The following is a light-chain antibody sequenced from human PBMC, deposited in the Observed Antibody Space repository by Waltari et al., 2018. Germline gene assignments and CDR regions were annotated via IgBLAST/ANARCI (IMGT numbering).Light chain of an antibody. CDR1: QGISDF. V-gene: IGKV1-9*01. CDR2: PES. Sequence: IQLTQSPSSLSASVGDRVTITCRARQGISDFLACYQQKPGKAPKLLIDPESTYQSGGXXXXXGXXSGTDFXXXXXXLQPEDFATYYCQLLNSSQWTFGQGTKVEIK. CDR3: QLLNSSQWT. J-gene: IGKJ1*01.